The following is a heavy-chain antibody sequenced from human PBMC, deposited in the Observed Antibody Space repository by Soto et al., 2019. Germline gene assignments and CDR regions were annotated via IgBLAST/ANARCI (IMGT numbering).Heavy chain of an antibody. CDR2: IYYSGTT. D-gene: IGHD2-2*02. CDR1: GGSISSSSYY. Sequence: SLTCSVSGGSISSSSYYWGWIRQPPGMGLEWIGSIYYSGTTYYNPSLKSRVTISVDTSKNQFSLKLNSVTAADTAVYYCARNGIRPFYNYYGMDVWGQGTTVTVSS. CDR3: ARNGIRPFYNYYGMDV. J-gene: IGHJ6*02. V-gene: IGHV4-39*01.